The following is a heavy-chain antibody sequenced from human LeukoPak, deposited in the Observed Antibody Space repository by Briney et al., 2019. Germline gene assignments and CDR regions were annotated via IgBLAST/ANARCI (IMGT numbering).Heavy chain of an antibody. V-gene: IGHV1-2*06. CDR2: INPNSGGT. J-gene: IGHJ4*02. Sequence: ASVKVSCKASGYSFTGYEMDWVRQAPGQGLEWMGRINPNSGGTNYAQKFQGRVTMTRDTSISTVYMELSRLTSDDTAVYYSARDFMGSYEYWGQGTLVTVSS. CDR1: GYSFTGYE. D-gene: IGHD3-10*01. CDR3: ARDFMGSYEY.